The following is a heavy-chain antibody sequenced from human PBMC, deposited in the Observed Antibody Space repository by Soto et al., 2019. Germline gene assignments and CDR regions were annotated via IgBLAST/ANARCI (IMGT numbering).Heavy chain of an antibody. CDR2: IRKRINCYTT. Sequence: EVQLVESGGGLAQPGGSLRLSCAASGFTFSDHYMDWVRQAPGKGLEWVGCIRKRINCYTTEYAASVKGRFTISRXDXKNSLYLQMNSLKTDDTAVYYCARVMVVAGHYYFDYWGQGTLVTVSS. CDR1: GFTFSDHY. D-gene: IGHD6-19*01. V-gene: IGHV3-72*01. CDR3: ARVMVVAGHYYFDY. J-gene: IGHJ4*02.